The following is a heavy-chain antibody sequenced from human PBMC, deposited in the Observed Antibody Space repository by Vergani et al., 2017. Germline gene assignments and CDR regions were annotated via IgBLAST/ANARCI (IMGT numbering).Heavy chain of an antibody. CDR3: AIHSSAKWLVQMGWLDP. V-gene: IGHV4-39*01. D-gene: IGHD6-19*01. Sequence: QLQLQESGPGLVKPSATLSLTCSVSGASIRSSNFYWGWIRQPPGKGLEWIASIYYSGRTYYNPSLKSRVTISVDTSKNQFSLKLSSVTAADTAVYFCAIHSSAKWLVQMGWLDPWGQGILVTVSS. CDR1: GASIRSSNFY. J-gene: IGHJ5*02. CDR2: IYYSGRT.